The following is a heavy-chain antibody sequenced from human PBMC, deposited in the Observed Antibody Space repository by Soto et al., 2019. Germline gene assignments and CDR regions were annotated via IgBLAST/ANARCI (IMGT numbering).Heavy chain of an antibody. CDR2: IYHSGVS. CDR1: GFSISSGYY. CDR3: ARVTTSWFDP. J-gene: IGHJ5*02. D-gene: IGHD3-22*01. Sequence: SETLSLTCDVSGFSISSGYYWGWIRQPPGKGLEWIGNIYHSGVSNYNPSLKSRVTISVDTSKNQFSLKVTSVTAADTAVYYCARVTTSWFDPWGQGILVTVSS. V-gene: IGHV4-38-2*01.